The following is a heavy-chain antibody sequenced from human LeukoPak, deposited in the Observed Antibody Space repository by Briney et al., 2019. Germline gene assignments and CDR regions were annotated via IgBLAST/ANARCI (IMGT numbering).Heavy chain of an antibody. CDR3: AKAGYCSSTSCSLYYYYMDV. Sequence: GGSLRLSCAASGFTFSSYWMSWVRQAPGKGLEWVANIKQDGSEKYYVDSVKGRFTISRDNAKNSLYLQMNSLRAEDTAVYYCAKAGYCSSTSCSLYYYYMDVWGIGTTVTVSS. CDR1: GFTFSSYW. D-gene: IGHD2-2*01. CDR2: IKQDGSEK. J-gene: IGHJ6*03. V-gene: IGHV3-7*01.